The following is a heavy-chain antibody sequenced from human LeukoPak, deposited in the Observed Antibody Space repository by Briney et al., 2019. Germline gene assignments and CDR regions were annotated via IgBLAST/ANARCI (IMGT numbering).Heavy chain of an antibody. J-gene: IGHJ5*02. CDR3: AKDQSHTNWFDP. CDR1: GFTFDDYA. V-gene: IGHV3-43*02. Sequence: GGSLRLSCAASGFTFDDYAVHWVRKAPGKGLEWVSLISGDGGSTYYADSVKGRFTISRDNSKNSLYLQMNSLRTEDTALYYCAKDQSHTNWFDPWGQGTLVTVSS. CDR2: ISGDGGST.